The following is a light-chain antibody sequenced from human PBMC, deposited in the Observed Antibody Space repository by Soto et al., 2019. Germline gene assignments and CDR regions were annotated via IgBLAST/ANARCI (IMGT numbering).Light chain of an antibody. CDR2: EVS. CDR3: SSYTSSSTLWV. CDR1: SSDVGGYNY. Sequence: QSALTQPASVSGSPGQSITISCTGTSSDVGGYNYVSWYQQHPGKAPKLMIYEVSNRPSGVSNRFSGSKSGNTASLTISGIQAEDEADYYGSSYTSSSTLWVFGGGTKLTVL. V-gene: IGLV2-14*01. J-gene: IGLJ3*02.